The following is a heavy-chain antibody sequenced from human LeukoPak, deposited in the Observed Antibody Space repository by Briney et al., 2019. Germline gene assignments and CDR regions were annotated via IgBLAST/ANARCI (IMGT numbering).Heavy chain of an antibody. Sequence: GGSLRLSCAASGFTFNNYAMWWLRQAPGKGLEWVSTISGSGDDTYYADSVKGRFTISRDNSKNTLYLQMNSLRAEDAAVYFCARRRSGSNWDCWGQGTLVTVSS. J-gene: IGHJ4*02. CDR3: ARRRSGSNWDC. D-gene: IGHD1-26*01. V-gene: IGHV3-23*01. CDR2: ISGSGDDT. CDR1: GFTFNNYA.